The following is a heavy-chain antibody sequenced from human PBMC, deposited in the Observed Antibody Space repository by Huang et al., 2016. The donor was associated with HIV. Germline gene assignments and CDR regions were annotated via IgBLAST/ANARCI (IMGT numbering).Heavy chain of an antibody. CDR3: ARAYCGGDCYPGVTYRNGMDV. V-gene: IGHV3-21*01. Sequence: QLVESGGGLVRPGGSLRISCATSGFSFGSYNMNWVRQAPGKGREWVSSMSVSSNYMEYADSVKGRFTISRDNVKKSLYLQMHSLRADDTAVYYCARAYCGGDCYPGVTYRNGMDVWGQGTTVTVSS. J-gene: IGHJ6*02. CDR2: MSVSSNYM. D-gene: IGHD2-21*02. CDR1: GFSFGSYN.